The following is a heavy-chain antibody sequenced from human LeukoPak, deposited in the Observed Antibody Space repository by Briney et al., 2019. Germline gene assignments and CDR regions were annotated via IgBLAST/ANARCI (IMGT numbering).Heavy chain of an antibody. CDR3: ARVGLRFVEWFDLYYCYGMDV. CDR2: IKQDGSDK. V-gene: IGHV3-7*01. Sequence: GGSLRLSCAASGFTFSSYCMSWVRQAPGKGLEWVANIKQDGSDKYYVDSVKGRFTISRDNAKNSLYLQMNSLRAEDTAVYYCARVGLRFVEWFDLYYCYGMDVWGQGTTVTVSS. CDR1: GFTFSSYC. J-gene: IGHJ6*02. D-gene: IGHD3-3*01.